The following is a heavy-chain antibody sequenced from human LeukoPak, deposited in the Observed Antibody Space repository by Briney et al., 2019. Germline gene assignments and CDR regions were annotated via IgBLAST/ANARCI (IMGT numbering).Heavy chain of an antibody. CDR2: IYYSGST. CDR1: GGSISSSSYY. CDR3: ARLRMSGYYYFFDY. D-gene: IGHD3-22*01. Sequence: PSETLSLTCTVSGGSISSSSYYWGWIRQPPGKGLEWIGSIYYSGSTYYNPSLKSRVTISVDTSKNQFSLKLSSVTAADTAAYYCARLRMSGYYYFFDYWGQGTLVTVSS. V-gene: IGHV4-39*01. J-gene: IGHJ4*02.